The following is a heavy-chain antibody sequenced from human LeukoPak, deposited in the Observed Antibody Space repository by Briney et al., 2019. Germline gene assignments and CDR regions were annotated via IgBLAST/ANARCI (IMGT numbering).Heavy chain of an antibody. J-gene: IGHJ6*02. CDR2: ISTNTGIP. D-gene: IGHD1-14*01. CDR3: ARVRGMLFYGMDV. CDR1: GYTFANYA. Sequence: VASVKVSCKASGYTFANYALNWMRQAPGQGLEWMGWISTNTGIPTYAQGFIGRFVFSWDTSVTTAYLQISSLKAEDTAVYYCARVRGMLFYGMDVWGQGTTVTVSS. V-gene: IGHV7-4-1*02.